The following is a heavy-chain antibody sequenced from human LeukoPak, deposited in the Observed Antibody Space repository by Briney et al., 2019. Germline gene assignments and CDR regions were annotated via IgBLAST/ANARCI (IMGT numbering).Heavy chain of an antibody. J-gene: IGHJ4*02. Sequence: SETLSLTCTVSGGSISSYYWSWIRQPPGKGLEWMGYIHYSGGSNYNPSLKSRVTILVDTSKNQFSLKRSSVTAADTAVFYCARDKGSYPYYLDYWGQGTLVTVSS. V-gene: IGHV4-59*01. CDR1: GGSISSYY. CDR3: ARDKGSYPYYLDY. CDR2: IHYSGGS. D-gene: IGHD3-10*01.